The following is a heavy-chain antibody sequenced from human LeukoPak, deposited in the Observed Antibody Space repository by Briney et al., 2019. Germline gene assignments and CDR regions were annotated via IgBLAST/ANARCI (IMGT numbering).Heavy chain of an antibody. V-gene: IGHV3-30-3*01. D-gene: IGHD3-22*01. CDR1: GFTFSSYA. Sequence: GGSLRLSCAASGFTFSSYAMHWVRQAPGKGLEWVAVISYDGSNKYYADSVKGRFTISRDNSKNTLYLQMNSLRAEDTAVYYCARALTYYYDSSAGYWGQGTLVTVSS. J-gene: IGHJ4*02. CDR3: ARALTYYYDSSAGY. CDR2: ISYDGSNK.